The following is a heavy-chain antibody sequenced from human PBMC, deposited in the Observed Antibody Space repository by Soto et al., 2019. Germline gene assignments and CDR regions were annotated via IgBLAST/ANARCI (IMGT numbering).Heavy chain of an antibody. Sequence: QVQLVQSGAEVKKPGSSVKVSCKVSGGPFSDYAVSWVRQAPGQGLEWMGGIIPMFGTANYAQKFQGRVTITADESTTTAYMELSSLRAEDTAVYYGARDRDYYGSGNYYNRIDYWGQGTLVTGSS. D-gene: IGHD3-10*01. V-gene: IGHV1-69*01. J-gene: IGHJ4*02. CDR2: IIPMFGTA. CDR1: GGPFSDYA. CDR3: ARDRDYYGSGNYYNRIDY.